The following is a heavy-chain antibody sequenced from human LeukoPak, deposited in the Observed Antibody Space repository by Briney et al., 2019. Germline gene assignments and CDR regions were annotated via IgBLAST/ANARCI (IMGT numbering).Heavy chain of an antibody. CDR2: INPNSGGT. V-gene: IGHV1-2*02. D-gene: IGHD3-3*01. J-gene: IGHJ3*02. CDR1: GYTFTGYY. CDR3: ARPTSVVILRSGAFDI. Sequence: GASVKVPCKASGYTFTGYYMHWVRQAPGQGLEWMGWINPNSGGTNYAQKFQGRVTMTRDTSISTAYMELSRLRSDDTAVYYCARPTSVVILRSGAFDIWGQGTMVTVSS.